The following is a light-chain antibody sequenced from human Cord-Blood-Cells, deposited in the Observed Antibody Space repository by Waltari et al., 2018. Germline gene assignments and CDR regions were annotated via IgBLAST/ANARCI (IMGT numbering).Light chain of an antibody. CDR3: SSYTSSSTWV. J-gene: IGLJ3*02. CDR2: EVS. Sequence: QSALTQPPSVSGSPGQSVTISCTGTSSDVGSYNRVSWYQQPPGTAPNLVSYEVSNRPAGVPDRSSGSKSGNTASLTISGLQAEDEADYYCSSYTSSSTWVFGGGTKLTVL. CDR1: SSDVGSYNR. V-gene: IGLV2-18*02.